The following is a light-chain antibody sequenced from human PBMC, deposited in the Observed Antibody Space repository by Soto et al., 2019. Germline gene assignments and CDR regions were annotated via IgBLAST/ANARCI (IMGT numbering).Light chain of an antibody. V-gene: IGLV2-14*01. CDR2: KVT. CDR3: ASSTSDSLYV. Sequence: QSALTQPASVSGSPGQSITISCTGTSSDVGGNKYVSWYQQYPGKVPKLLINKVTNRPPGVSYRFSGSKSGNTASLTISALLAEDEADYFCASSTSDSLYVFGTGTKVTVL. CDR1: SSDVGGNKY. J-gene: IGLJ1*01.